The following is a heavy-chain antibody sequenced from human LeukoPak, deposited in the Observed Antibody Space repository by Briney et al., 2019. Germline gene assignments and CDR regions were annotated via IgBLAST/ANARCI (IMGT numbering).Heavy chain of an antibody. CDR3: ARSAYGDSVDV. Sequence: PSETMSLTCTVSGGSISSSSYYWGWIRQPPGKGLEWIGSIYYSGSTYYNPSLKSRVTISVDTSKNQFSLKLSSVTAADTAVYYCARSAYGDSVDVWGQGTTVTVSS. V-gene: IGHV4-39*07. CDR2: IYYSGST. CDR1: GGSISSSSYY. J-gene: IGHJ6*02. D-gene: IGHD4-17*01.